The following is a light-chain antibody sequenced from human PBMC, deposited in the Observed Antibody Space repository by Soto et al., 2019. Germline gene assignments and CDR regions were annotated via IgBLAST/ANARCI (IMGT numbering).Light chain of an antibody. V-gene: IGKV3-20*01. Sequence: EIVLTQSPGTLSFSPGERATLSCRASQSVSSSYLAWYQQKPGQAPRLLLYGASSRATGIPDRFSGSGSGTDFTLTISRLEPEDFAVYYCQQYGSSPGITFGPGTKVDIK. CDR3: QQYGSSPGIT. J-gene: IGKJ3*01. CDR2: GAS. CDR1: QSVSSSY.